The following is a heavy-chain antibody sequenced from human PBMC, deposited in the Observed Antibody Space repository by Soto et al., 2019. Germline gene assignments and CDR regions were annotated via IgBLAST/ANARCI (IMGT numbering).Heavy chain of an antibody. CDR2: MNPNSGNT. V-gene: IGHV1-8*01. Sequence: ASVKVSCKASGDTFTSYDINWVRQATRQGLEWMGWMNPNSGNTGYAQKFQGRVTMTRNTSISTAYMELSSLGSEDTAVYYCARAQYCSSTSCCAFDIWGQGTMVTVSS. D-gene: IGHD2-2*01. CDR3: ARAQYCSSTSCCAFDI. J-gene: IGHJ3*02. CDR1: GDTFTSYD.